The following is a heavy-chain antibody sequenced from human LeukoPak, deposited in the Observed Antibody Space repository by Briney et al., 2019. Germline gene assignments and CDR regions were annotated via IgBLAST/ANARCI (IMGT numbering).Heavy chain of an antibody. Sequence: TSETLSLTCAVYGGSFSGYYWSWIRQPPGKGLEWIGEINHSGSTNYNPSLKSRVTISVDTSKNQFSLKLSSVTAADTAVYYCARGGVVVTVLAFDIWGQGTMVTVSS. CDR3: ARGGVVVTVLAFDI. CDR1: GGSFSGYY. V-gene: IGHV4-34*01. CDR2: INHSGST. D-gene: IGHD2-21*02. J-gene: IGHJ3*02.